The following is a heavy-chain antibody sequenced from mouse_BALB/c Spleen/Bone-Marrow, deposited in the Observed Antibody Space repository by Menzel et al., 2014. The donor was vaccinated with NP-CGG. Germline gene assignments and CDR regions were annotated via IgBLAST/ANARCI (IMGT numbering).Heavy chain of an antibody. V-gene: IGHV14-3*02. J-gene: IGHJ3*01. Sequence: EVQLQQSGAELVKPGASVKLSCTASGFNIKDTYMHWVKQRPEQGLEWIGRIDPANGNTEYDPKFQGKATITADTSSNTAYLQLSSLTSEDTAVYYCARRAARATGFAYWGQGTLVTVSA. CDR1: GFNIKDTY. CDR2: IDPANGNT. CDR3: ARRAARATGFAY. D-gene: IGHD3-1*01.